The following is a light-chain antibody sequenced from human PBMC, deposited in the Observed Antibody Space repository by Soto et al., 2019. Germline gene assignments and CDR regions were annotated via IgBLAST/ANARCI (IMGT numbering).Light chain of an antibody. Sequence: EIVLTQSPGTLSLSPGERATLSCRASQSVTSNYLAWYQQKPGQAPRLLIYGVSSRATGIPDRFSGSGSGTDFTLTISRLEPEDFAVYYCKQYGTSTRYTFGQGTKLEIK. CDR2: GVS. CDR3: KQYGTSTRYT. V-gene: IGKV3-20*01. CDR1: QSVTSNY. J-gene: IGKJ2*01.